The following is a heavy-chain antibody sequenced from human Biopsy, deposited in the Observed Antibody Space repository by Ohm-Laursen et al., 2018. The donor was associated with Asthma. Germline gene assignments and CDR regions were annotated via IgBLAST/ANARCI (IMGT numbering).Heavy chain of an antibody. V-gene: IGHV3-9*01. CDR1: GFTFDDYA. CDR2: ISWNSGSI. CDR3: AKGEWELLEANFDY. Sequence: RSLRLSCAASGFTFDDYAMHWVRQAPGKGLEWVSGISWNSGSIGYADSVKGRFTISRDNAKNSLYLQMNSLRAEDTALYYRAKGEWELLEANFDYWGQGTLVTVSS. J-gene: IGHJ4*02. D-gene: IGHD1-26*01.